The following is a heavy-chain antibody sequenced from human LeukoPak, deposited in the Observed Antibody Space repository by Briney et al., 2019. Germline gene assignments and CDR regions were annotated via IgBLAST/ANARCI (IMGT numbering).Heavy chain of an antibody. J-gene: IGHJ4*02. Sequence: SGGSLRLSCAASGFTVNSNYMSWVRQAPGKGLEWVSVIYSGGSTYYADSVKGRFTISRDNSKNTLYLQMNSLRAEDTAVYYCAKVFRDGYNYPFDYWGQGTLVTVSS. CDR2: IYSGGST. V-gene: IGHV3-53*01. D-gene: IGHD5-24*01. CDR1: GFTVNSNY. CDR3: AKVFRDGYNYPFDY.